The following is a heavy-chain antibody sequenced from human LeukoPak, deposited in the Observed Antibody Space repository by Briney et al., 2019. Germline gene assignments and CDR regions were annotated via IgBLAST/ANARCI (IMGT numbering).Heavy chain of an antibody. CDR1: GDTFTSYD. D-gene: IGHD3-3*01. Sequence: GASVKVSCKASGDTFTSYDINWVRQATGQGLEWMGWVNPNSGNTGYAQKFQGRVTITRNTSIRTAYMELSSLRSEDTAVYYCASGPLTYYDLWSGYYVDAFDIWGQGTMATVSS. V-gene: IGHV1-8*03. J-gene: IGHJ3*02. CDR3: ASGPLTYYDLWSGYYVDAFDI. CDR2: VNPNSGNT.